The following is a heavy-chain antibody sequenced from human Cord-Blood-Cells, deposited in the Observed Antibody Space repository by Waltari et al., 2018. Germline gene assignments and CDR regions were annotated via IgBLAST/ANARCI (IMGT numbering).Heavy chain of an antibody. CDR1: GYPISSGYY. D-gene: IGHD3-16*01. J-gene: IGHJ4*02. V-gene: IGHV4-38-2*01. CDR2: IYHSGST. CDR3: ARYSGGFDY. Sequence: QVQLQESGPGLVKPPETLSLPCAVSGYPISSGYYWGWIRQPPGKGLEWIGSIYHSGSTYYNPSLKSRVTISVDTSKNQFSLKLSSVTAADTAVYYCARYSGGFDYWGQGTLVTVSS.